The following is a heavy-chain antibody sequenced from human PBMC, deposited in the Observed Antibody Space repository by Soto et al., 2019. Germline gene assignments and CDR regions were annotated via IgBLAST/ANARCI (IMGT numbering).Heavy chain of an antibody. CDR2: IYHSGST. D-gene: IGHD1-26*01. Sequence: PSETLSLTCAVSSGSISSSNWWSWVRQPPGKGLEWIGEIYHSGSTNYNPSLKSRVTISVDKSKNQLSLKLSSVTAADTAVYYCARATSGSYVVFDYWGQGTLVTVSS. J-gene: IGHJ4*02. V-gene: IGHV4-4*02. CDR1: SGSISSSNW. CDR3: ARATSGSYVVFDY.